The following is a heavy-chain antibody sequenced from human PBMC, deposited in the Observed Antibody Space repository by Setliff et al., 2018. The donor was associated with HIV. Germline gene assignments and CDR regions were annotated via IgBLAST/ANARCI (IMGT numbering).Heavy chain of an antibody. J-gene: IGHJ4*02. CDR1: GFTFSNYA. V-gene: IGHV3-23*01. D-gene: IGHD1-26*01. Sequence: GGSLRLSCAASGFTFSNYAMSWVRQAPGDGLEWVSAILSTGERTFYADSVKGRFTISRDNANNLVYLQMNSLRVEDTAVYFCARWGSGSYERVFDYWGQGMLVTVSS. CDR3: ARWGSGSYERVFDY. CDR2: ILSTGERT.